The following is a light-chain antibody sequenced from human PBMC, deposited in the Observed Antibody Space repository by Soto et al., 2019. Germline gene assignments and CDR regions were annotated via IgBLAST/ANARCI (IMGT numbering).Light chain of an antibody. CDR2: AAS. Sequence: DIPMTQSPSSLSASVGDRVTITCRASQSISSYLNWYQQKPGKAPKLLIYAASSLQSGVPSRFSGSGSGTDFTLTISSLQPEDFATYYCQQSYSTSITFGGGPKVEIK. CDR1: QSISSY. CDR3: QQSYSTSIT. V-gene: IGKV1-39*01. J-gene: IGKJ4*01.